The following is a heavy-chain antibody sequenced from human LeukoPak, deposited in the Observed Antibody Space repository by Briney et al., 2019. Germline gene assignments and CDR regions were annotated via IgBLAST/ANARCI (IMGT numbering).Heavy chain of an antibody. D-gene: IGHD2-15*01. CDR3: ARASPLPVVPEY. CDR1: GYTFTSYY. J-gene: IGHJ4*02. CDR2: INPSGGST. Sequence: ASVKVSCKASGYTFTSYYMHWVRQAPGQGLEWMGIINPSGGSTSYAQKFQGRVTMTRDTSTSTVYMELSSRRSEDTAVYYCARASPLPVVPEYWGQGTLVTVSS. V-gene: IGHV1-46*01.